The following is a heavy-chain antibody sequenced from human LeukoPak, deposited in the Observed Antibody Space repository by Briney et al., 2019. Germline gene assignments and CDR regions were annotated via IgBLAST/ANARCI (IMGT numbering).Heavy chain of an antibody. V-gene: IGHV3-30*03. CDR2: ISYDGSNK. CDR3: TTEGPTRYYYGSD. D-gene: IGHD3-10*01. CDR1: GFTFSDYG. Sequence: PGGSLRLSCAASGFTFSDYGMHWVRQAPGKGLEWVAIISYDGSNKYYADSVKGRFTISRDNSKNTLYLQMNSLKTEDTAVYYCTTEGPTRYYYGSDWGQGTLVTVSS. J-gene: IGHJ4*02.